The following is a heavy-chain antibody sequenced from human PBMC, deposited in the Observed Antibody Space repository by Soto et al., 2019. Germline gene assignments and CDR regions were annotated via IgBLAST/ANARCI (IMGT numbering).Heavy chain of an antibody. CDR3: ARHYFCDSDCYFPVYGMDL. J-gene: IGHJ6*02. CDR1: GFTFSSSA. CDR2: ISGSGGST. Sequence: GGSLRLSCAASGFTFSSSAMSWVRQAPGKGLEWVSAISGSGGSTYYADSVKGRFTISRDNSKNTLYLQMNSLRAEDTAVYYCARHYFCDSDCYFPVYGMDLWRQGTTVTVSS. D-gene: IGHD2-21*02. V-gene: IGHV3-23*01.